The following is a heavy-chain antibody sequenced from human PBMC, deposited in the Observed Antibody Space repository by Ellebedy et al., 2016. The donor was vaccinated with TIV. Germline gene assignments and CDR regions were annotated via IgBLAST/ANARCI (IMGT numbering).Heavy chain of an antibody. CDR2: IKSKTDGGTT. CDR3: TNRITMIRDY. V-gene: IGHV3-15*07. Sequence: GESLKISCAAPGFTFSNAWMNWVRQAPGKGLEWVGRIKSKTDGGTTDYAAPVKGRFTISRDDSKNTLYLQMNSLKTEDTAVYYCTNRITMIRDYWGQGTLVTVSS. J-gene: IGHJ4*02. D-gene: IGHD3-22*01. CDR1: GFTFSNAW.